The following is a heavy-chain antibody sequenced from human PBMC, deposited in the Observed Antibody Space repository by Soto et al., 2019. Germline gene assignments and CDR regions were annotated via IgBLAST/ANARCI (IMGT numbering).Heavy chain of an antibody. Sequence: QVQLQQWGAGLLKPSETLSLSCAVYGQSFSGHSWAWIRQPPGKGLEWMGEINESGSTYYNPSLKSRVTITTDTSKNQFTLKMSSVSAADTGAYFCARGSGIVALPGELEDVKYDYWGQGTLVNVSS. CDR1: GQSFSGHS. CDR2: INESGST. V-gene: IGHV4-34*01. CDR3: ARGSGIVALPGELEDVKYDY. D-gene: IGHD1-1*01. J-gene: IGHJ4*02.